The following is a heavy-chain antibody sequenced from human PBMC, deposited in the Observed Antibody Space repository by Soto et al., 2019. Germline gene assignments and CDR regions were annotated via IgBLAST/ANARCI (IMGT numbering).Heavy chain of an antibody. CDR2: MNPNSGNT. Sequence: QVQLVQSGAEVKKPGASVKVSCKASGYTFTSYVINWVRQATGQGLEWMGWMNPNSGNTGYAQKFQGRVTMTRNTSISTAYMELSSLRSEDTAVYYCARAYDFWSGYYFDAFDIWGQGTMVTVSS. D-gene: IGHD3-3*01. CDR3: ARAYDFWSGYYFDAFDI. J-gene: IGHJ3*02. V-gene: IGHV1-8*01. CDR1: GYTFTSYV.